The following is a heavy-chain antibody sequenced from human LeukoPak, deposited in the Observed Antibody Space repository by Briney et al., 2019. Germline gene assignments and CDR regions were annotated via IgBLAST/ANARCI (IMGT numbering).Heavy chain of an antibody. V-gene: IGHV3-23*01. J-gene: IGHJ4*02. CDR3: ASKVYSKFDY. CDR1: GFTFNNYA. CDR2: ISTTGGNT. Sequence: GGSLRLSCAASGFTFNNYAMTWVRQASGKGPEWVSAISTTGGNTYYSDSVKGRFTISRDNSKSTLYLQLNSLRVEDTAVYYCASKVYSKFDYWGQGTLVTVSS. D-gene: IGHD4-4*01.